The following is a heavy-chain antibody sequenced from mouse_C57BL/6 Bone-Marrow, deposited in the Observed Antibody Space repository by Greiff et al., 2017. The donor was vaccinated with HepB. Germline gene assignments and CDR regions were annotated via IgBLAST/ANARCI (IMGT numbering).Heavy chain of an antibody. D-gene: IGHD2-1*01. J-gene: IGHJ4*01. V-gene: IGHV14-2*01. Sequence: DVQLVESGAELVKPGASVKLSCTASGFNIKDYYMHWVKQRTEQGLEWIGRIDPEDGETKYAPKFQGKATITADTSSNTAYLQVSSLTSEDTAVYYCATYGNLYYYAMDYWGQGTAVTVSS. CDR1: GFNIKDYY. CDR3: ATYGNLYYYAMDY. CDR2: IDPEDGET.